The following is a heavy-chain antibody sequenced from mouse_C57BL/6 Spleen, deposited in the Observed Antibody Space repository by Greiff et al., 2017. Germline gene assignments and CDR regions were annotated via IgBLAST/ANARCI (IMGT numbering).Heavy chain of an antibody. J-gene: IGHJ1*03. CDR2: IYPGDGDT. CDR1: GYAFSSYW. D-gene: IGHD1-1*01. V-gene: IGHV1-80*01. Sequence: VQLQPSGAELVKPGASVKISCTASGYAFSSYWMNWVKQRPGKGLAWIGQIYPGDGDTNYNGKFKGKATRTADKSSSTAYMQLSSLTSEDSAVYFCARSGTVVASSYWYFDVWGTGTTVTVSS. CDR3: ARSGTVVASSYWYFDV.